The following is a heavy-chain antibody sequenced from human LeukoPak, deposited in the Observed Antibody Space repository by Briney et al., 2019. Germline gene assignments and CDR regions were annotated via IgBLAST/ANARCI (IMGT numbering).Heavy chain of an antibody. CDR1: GGSISSRNW. V-gene: IGHV4-4*02. J-gene: IGHJ4*02. CDR2: IYTSGST. Sequence: SETLSLTCAVSGGSISSRNWWSWVRQPPGKGLEWIGRIYTSGSTNYNPSLKSRVTISLDTSKNQFSLNLNSVTAADTAVYYCTRRPLRGYSDYDLGDYWGQGILVIVSS. CDR3: TRRPLRGYSDYDLGDY. D-gene: IGHD5-12*01.